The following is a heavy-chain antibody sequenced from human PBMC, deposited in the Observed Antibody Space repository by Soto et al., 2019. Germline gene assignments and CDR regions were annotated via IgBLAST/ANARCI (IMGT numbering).Heavy chain of an antibody. CDR1: GYTFTSYA. CDR3: ARDLVRGVILAPIEY. D-gene: IGHD3-10*01. V-gene: IGHV1-3*01. Sequence: ASVKVSCKASGYTFTSYAMHWVRQAPGQRLEWMGWINAGNGNTKYSQKFQGRVTITRDTSASTAYMELNSLRADDTAVYYCARDLVRGVILAPIEYWGLGTLVTVSS. J-gene: IGHJ4*02. CDR2: INAGNGNT.